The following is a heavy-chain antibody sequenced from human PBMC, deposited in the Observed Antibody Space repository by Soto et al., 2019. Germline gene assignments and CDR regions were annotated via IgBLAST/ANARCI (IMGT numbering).Heavy chain of an antibody. D-gene: IGHD3-16*01. Sequence: QVQLVQSGAEVKKPGASVKVSCKTSGYTFTNFGLSWVRQAPGQGLEWMGWISAYNGNTNYAQNFQGRVTMTTDTSTSTANMEPRSLRSDDTAVYYWARGGTPIDYWGQGTLVTVSS. CDR1: GYTFTNFG. J-gene: IGHJ4*02. CDR3: ARGGTPIDY. V-gene: IGHV1-18*01. CDR2: ISAYNGNT.